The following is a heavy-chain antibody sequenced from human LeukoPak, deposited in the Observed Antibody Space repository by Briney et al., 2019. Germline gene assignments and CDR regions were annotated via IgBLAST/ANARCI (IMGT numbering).Heavy chain of an antibody. V-gene: IGHV3-30*18. CDR3: AKDRGEYSYGRLVYYYYGMDV. CDR1: GFTFSSYG. Sequence: PGGSLGLSCAASGFTFSSYGMHWVRQAPGKGLEWVAVISYDGSNKYYADSVKGRFTISRDNSKNTLYLQMNSLRAEDTAVYYCAKDRGEYSYGRLVYYYYGMDVWGQGTTVTVSS. J-gene: IGHJ6*02. CDR2: ISYDGSNK. D-gene: IGHD5-18*01.